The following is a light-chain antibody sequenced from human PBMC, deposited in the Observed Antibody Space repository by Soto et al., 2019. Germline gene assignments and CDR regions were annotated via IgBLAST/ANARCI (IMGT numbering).Light chain of an antibody. V-gene: IGLV2-14*01. CDR1: SSDVGGYDY. CDR3: SSYSISTAYL. J-gene: IGLJ1*01. CDR2: EVS. Sequence: QSALTQPASVSGSPGQSITISCTGTSSDVGGYDYVSWYQLHPGKAPKLMVFEVSNRPSGVSYRFSGSKSGNTASLTISGLQAEDEADYFCSSYSISTAYLFGTGTKFTVL.